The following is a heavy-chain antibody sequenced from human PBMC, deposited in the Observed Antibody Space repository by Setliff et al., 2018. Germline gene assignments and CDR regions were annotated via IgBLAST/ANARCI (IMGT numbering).Heavy chain of an antibody. V-gene: IGHV4-4*08. CDR1: GGSMNNNF. J-gene: IGHJ4*02. D-gene: IGHD6-13*01. Sequence: PSETLSLTCTVSGGSMNNNFWTWIRRPPGKGLEWIGYIYPDGTTNYNPSLKSRMTISLDMSKNQFSLTLRSVTAADTAMYYCARGINSVSWTPKYWGRGTLVTVSS. CDR3: ARGINSVSWTPKY. CDR2: IYPDGTT.